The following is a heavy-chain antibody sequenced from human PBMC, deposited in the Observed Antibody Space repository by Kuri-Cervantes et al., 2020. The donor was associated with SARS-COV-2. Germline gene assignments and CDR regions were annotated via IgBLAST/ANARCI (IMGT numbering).Heavy chain of an antibody. V-gene: IGHV3-23*01. CDR3: ATPYWDYYDSSGYYYLDY. J-gene: IGHJ4*02. Sequence: GESLKISCAASGFTFSSYSMNWVRQAPGKGLEWVSAISGSGGSTYYADSVKGRFTISRDNSKNTLYLQMNSLRAEDTAVYYCATPYWDYYDSSGYYYLDYWGQGTLVTVSS. D-gene: IGHD3-22*01. CDR2: ISGSGGST. CDR1: GFTFSSYS.